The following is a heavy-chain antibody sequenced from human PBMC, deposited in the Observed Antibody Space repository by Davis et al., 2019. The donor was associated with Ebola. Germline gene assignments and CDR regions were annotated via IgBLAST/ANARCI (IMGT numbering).Heavy chain of an antibody. CDR2: INYSGST. CDR1: GGSISSSSYY. V-gene: IGHV4-39*07. Sequence: PSETLSLTCTVSGGSISSSSYYWGWIRQPPGKGLEWIGTINYSGSTYYNPSLKSRVTISVDTSKNQFSLKLSSVIAADTAVYYCARAPIAGAGTRWGTRWFDPWGQGTLVTVSS. CDR3: ARAPIAGAGTRWGTRWFDP. J-gene: IGHJ5*02. D-gene: IGHD6-13*01.